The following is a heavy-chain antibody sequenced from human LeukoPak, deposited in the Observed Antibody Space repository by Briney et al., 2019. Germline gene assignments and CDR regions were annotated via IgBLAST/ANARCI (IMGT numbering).Heavy chain of an antibody. V-gene: IGHV1-8*01. D-gene: IGHD1-26*01. CDR3: ARGPVGATINYYYYYMDV. J-gene: IGHJ6*03. CDR2: MNPNSGNT. CDR1: GYTFTSYD. Sequence: ASVKVSCKASGYTFTSYDINWVRQATGQGLEWKGWMNPNSGNTGYAQKFQGRVTMTRNTSMSTAYMELSSLRSEDTAVYYCARGPVGATINYYYYYMDVWGQGTLVTVSS.